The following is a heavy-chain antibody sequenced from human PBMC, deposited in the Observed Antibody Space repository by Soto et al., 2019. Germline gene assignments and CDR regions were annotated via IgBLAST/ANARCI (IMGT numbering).Heavy chain of an antibody. D-gene: IGHD2-2*01. J-gene: IGHJ6*02. CDR1: GGNFRRYA. CDR2: ILPIFGSP. CDR3: VFGDCTSSSCSYYFYGLDV. V-gene: IGHV1-69*13. Sequence: SVKVSCKASGGNFRRYAISWVRQAPGQGLEWMGGILPIFGSPSHAQKFRDRVTITADESTSTAYLELTSLTSEDTAIHYCVFGDCTSSSCSYYFYGLDVWGQGTTVTVSS.